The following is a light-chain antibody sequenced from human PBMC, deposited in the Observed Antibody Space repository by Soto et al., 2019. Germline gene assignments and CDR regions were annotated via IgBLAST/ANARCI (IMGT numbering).Light chain of an antibody. V-gene: IGLV2-14*01. Sequence: QSALTQPASVSGSPGQSITISCTGNSSDVGGYNYVSWYQQHPGKAPKLMIYDVSNRPSGVSNRFSGSKSGNTASLTISGLQAEDEADYYCSSYTSSSTLFYVFGTGTKLTVL. J-gene: IGLJ1*01. CDR3: SSYTSSSTLFYV. CDR1: SSDVGGYNY. CDR2: DVS.